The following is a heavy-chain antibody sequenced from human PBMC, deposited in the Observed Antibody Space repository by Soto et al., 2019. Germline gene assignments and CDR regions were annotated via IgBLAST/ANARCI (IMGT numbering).Heavy chain of an antibody. Sequence: SETLSLTCTVSGGSIISGDHYWIWIRQPPGKGLEWIGYIYYSGSTYYNPSLKSRVTISVDTSKNQFSLKLSSVTAADTAVYYCARSKSPYYDSSGYYDYFDYWGQGTLVTAPQ. CDR2: IYYSGST. D-gene: IGHD3-22*01. CDR1: GGSIISGDHY. CDR3: ARSKSPYYDSSGYYDYFDY. V-gene: IGHV4-30-4*01. J-gene: IGHJ4*02.